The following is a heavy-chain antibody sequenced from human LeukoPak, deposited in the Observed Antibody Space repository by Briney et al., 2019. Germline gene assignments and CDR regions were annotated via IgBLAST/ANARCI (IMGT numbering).Heavy chain of an antibody. V-gene: IGHV3-7*03. CDR1: GFTFNNYW. J-gene: IGHJ4*02. Sequence: GGSLRLSCAASGFTFNNYWMSWVRQAPGKGLEWVANIKQDGSQIYYVDSVKGRFTISRDNAKNSLYLQMNSLRAEDTALYYCARDLDGYYDSSGYYTPSFDYWGQGTLVTVSS. CDR3: ARDLDGYYDSSGYYTPSFDY. CDR2: IKQDGSQI. D-gene: IGHD3-22*01.